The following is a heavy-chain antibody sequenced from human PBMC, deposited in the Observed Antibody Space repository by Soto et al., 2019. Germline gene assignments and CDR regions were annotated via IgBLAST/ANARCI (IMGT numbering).Heavy chain of an antibody. CDR3: ARGPSQWLALYYYYGMDV. CDR1: GDSFSSNSAA. CDR2: TYYRSKWYN. J-gene: IGHJ6*02. V-gene: IGHV6-1*01. D-gene: IGHD6-19*01. Sequence: SQTLSLTCAISGDSFSSNSAAWNWIRQSPSRGLEWLGRTYYRSKWYNDYAVSVKSRITINPDTSKNQFSLQLNSVTPEDTAVYYCARGPSQWLALYYYYGMDVWGQGTTVTVSS.